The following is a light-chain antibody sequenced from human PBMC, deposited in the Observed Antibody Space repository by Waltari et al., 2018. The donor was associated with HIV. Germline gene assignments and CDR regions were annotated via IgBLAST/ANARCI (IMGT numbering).Light chain of an antibody. Sequence: QSALTQPASVSGSPGQSIPLSCALNDSDYVSWYHRHPGKAPKVIIYEVTNRPSGLSNRFSGSKSGNTATLTISGLQPEDEADYFCTSYISGTTPVFGRGTRVTVL. J-gene: IGLJ2*01. CDR1: ALNDSDY. CDR3: TSYISGTTPV. CDR2: EVT. V-gene: IGLV2-14*01.